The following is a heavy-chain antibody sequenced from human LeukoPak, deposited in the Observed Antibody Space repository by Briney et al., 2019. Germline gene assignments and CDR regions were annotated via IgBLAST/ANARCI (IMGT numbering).Heavy chain of an antibody. Sequence: APVKVSCKASGYTFTSYDINWVRQATGQGLEWMGWMNPNSGNTGYAQKFQGRVTMTRITSISTAYLELSSLRSEDTAVYYCARGPILYSGYDGGSWFDPWGQGTLVTVSS. J-gene: IGHJ5*02. CDR2: MNPNSGNT. D-gene: IGHD5-12*01. CDR1: GYTFTSYD. V-gene: IGHV1-8*01. CDR3: ARGPILYSGYDGGSWFDP.